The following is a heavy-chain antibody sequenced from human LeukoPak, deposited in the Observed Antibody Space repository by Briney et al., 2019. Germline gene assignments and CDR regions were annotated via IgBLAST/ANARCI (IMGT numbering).Heavy chain of an antibody. V-gene: IGHV4-34*08. CDR1: GFTFSSYS. CDR3: AFTPYGGTASFDY. CDR2: INHSGST. D-gene: IGHD4-23*01. Sequence: GSLRLSCAASGFTFSSYSMNWIRQPPGKGLEWIGEINHSGSTNYNPSLKSRVTISVDTSKNQFSLKLSSVTAADTAVYYCAFTPYGGTASFDYWGQGTLVTVSS. J-gene: IGHJ4*02.